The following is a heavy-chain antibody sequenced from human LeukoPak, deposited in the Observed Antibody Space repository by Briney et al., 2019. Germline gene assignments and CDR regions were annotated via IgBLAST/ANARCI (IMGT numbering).Heavy chain of an antibody. Sequence: PSETLSLTCTVSGGSISSYYWSWIRQPPGKGLEWIGYIYYSGSTNYNPSLKSRVTISVDTSKNQFSLKLSSVTAADTAVYYCARGHYYYAFDIWGQGTMVTVSS. CDR3: ARGHYYYAFDI. CDR2: IYYSGST. J-gene: IGHJ3*02. D-gene: IGHD3-10*01. CDR1: GGSISSYY. V-gene: IGHV4-59*01.